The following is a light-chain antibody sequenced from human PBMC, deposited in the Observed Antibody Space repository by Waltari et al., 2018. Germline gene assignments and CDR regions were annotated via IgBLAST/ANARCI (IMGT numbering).Light chain of an antibody. CDR1: SGSIASNY. V-gene: IGLV6-57*03. CDR3: QSYDSSNQGV. Sequence: NFMLTQPHSVSESPGKTVNISCTRSSGSIASNYVQWYQQRPGSAPTTVIYEDKQRPSGVPDRFSGSIDSSSNSASLTISGLKTEDEADYYCQSYDSSNQGVFGSGTKVTVL. J-gene: IGLJ6*01. CDR2: EDK.